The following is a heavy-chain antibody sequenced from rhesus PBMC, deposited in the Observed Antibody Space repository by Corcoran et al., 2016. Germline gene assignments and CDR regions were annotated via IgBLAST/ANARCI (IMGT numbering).Heavy chain of an antibody. J-gene: IGHJ4*01. V-gene: IGHV4-122*02. Sequence: QVQLQESGPGLVKPSETLSLTCAVSGGSISSGYYYWSWIRQPPGKELEWIGYITYSGSTSYNPSLKNRVTISKDTSKNQFSLKLSSVTAADTAVYYCARETLYGTSYLFDYWGQGVLVTVSS. D-gene: IGHD4-29*01. CDR3: ARETLYGTSYLFDY. CDR2: ITYSGST. CDR1: GGSISSGYYY.